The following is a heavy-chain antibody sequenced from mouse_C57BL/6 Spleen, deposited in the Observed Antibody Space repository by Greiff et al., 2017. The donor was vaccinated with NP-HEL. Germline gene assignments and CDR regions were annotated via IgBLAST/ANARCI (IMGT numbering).Heavy chain of an antibody. CDR3: TGMTTVGGAY. D-gene: IGHD1-1*01. J-gene: IGHJ3*01. CDR1: GYTFTDYE. CDR2: IDPETGGT. V-gene: IGHV1-15*01. Sequence: QVQLQQSGAELVRPGASVTLSCKASGYTFTDYEMHWVKQTPVHGLEWIGAIDPETGGTAYNQKFKGKAILTADKSSSTAYMELRSLTSEDSAVYYCTGMTTVGGAYWGQGTLVTVSA.